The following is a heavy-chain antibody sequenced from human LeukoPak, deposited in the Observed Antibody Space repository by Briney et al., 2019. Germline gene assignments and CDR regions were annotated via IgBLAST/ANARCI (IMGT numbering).Heavy chain of an antibody. J-gene: IGHJ5*02. CDR3: ARIVVASDWFDP. V-gene: IGHV3-66*01. D-gene: IGHD3-22*01. CDR2: IYSGGST. CDR1: GFTFSDYY. Sequence: GGSLRLSCAASGFTFSDYYMSWIRQAPGKGLEWVSVIYSGGSTYYADSVKGRFTISRDNSKNTLYLQMNSLRAEDTAVYYCARIVVASDWFDPWGQGTLVTVSS.